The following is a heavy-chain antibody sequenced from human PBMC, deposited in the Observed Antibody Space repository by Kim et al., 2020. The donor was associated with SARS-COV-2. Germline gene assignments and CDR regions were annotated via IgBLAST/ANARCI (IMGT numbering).Heavy chain of an antibody. CDR3: ARMYYDFWRNKDYGMDV. CDR2: IYYSGST. D-gene: IGHD3-3*01. CDR1: GGSISSSSYY. J-gene: IGHJ6*02. Sequence: SETLSLTCTVSGGSISSSSYYWGWIRQPPGKGLEWIGSIYYSGSTYYNPSLKSRVTISVDTSKNQFSLKLSSVTAADTAVYYCARMYYDFWRNKDYGMDVWGQGTTVTVSS. V-gene: IGHV4-39*01.